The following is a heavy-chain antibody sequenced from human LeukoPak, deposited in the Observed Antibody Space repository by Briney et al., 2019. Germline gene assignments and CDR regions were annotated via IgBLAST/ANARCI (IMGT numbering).Heavy chain of an antibody. CDR2: ISWNSGSI. J-gene: IGHJ4*02. CDR1: GFTFDDYA. V-gene: IGHV3-9*03. D-gene: IGHD3-9*01. CDR3: SKDMCYDILTGCPHDY. Sequence: PGGSLRLSCAASGFTFDDYAMHWVRQAPGKRLEWVSGISWNSGSIVYADSVKGRFTISRDNAKNSLYLQMNSLRAEDMALYYCSKDMCYDILTGCPHDYWSQGTLVTVSS.